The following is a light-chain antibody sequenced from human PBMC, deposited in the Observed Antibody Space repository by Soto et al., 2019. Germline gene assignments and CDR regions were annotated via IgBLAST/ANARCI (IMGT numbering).Light chain of an antibody. CDR2: AAS. J-gene: IGKJ4*01. CDR1: QGISSY. V-gene: IGKV1-9*01. CDR3: QQLNSYPLT. Sequence: DIQLTQSPSFLSASVGARVTITCRASQGISSYLAWYQQKPGKAPKLLIYAASTLQSGVPSRFGGSGSATEFTLTISSLQPEDFATYYCQQLNSYPLTFGGGTKVEIK.